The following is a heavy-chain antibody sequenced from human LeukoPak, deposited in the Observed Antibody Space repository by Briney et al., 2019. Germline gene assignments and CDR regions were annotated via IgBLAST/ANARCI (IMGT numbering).Heavy chain of an antibody. D-gene: IGHD4-23*01. CDR1: GYTFSSHA. Sequence: GASVKVSCTAFGYTFSSHAMNWVRQAPGQGLEWMGWISAYNGNTNYAQKLQGRVTMTTDTSTSTAYMELRSLRSDDTAVYYCARGVYGGNSAPLDYWGQGTLVTVSS. V-gene: IGHV1-18*01. CDR2: ISAYNGNT. CDR3: ARGVYGGNSAPLDY. J-gene: IGHJ4*02.